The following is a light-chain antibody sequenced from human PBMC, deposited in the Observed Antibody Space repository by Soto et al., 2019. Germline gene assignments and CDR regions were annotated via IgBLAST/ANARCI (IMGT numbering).Light chain of an antibody. CDR1: QSVSSN. J-gene: IGKJ5*01. CDR3: QHYNNWLIT. CDR2: GAS. Sequence: GMSQSLATVSVYPGERATLSCRASQSVSSNLAWYQQKPGRAPRLLIYGASTRATGIPARFSGSGSGTEFTLTISSLQSEDFALYYCQHYNNWLITFGQRTLLAVK. V-gene: IGKV3-15*01.